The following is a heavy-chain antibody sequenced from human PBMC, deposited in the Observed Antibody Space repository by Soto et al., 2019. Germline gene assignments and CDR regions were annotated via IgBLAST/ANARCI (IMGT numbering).Heavy chain of an antibody. Sequence: QVQLVQSGAEVQKPGSSVKVSCKASGGTFSSYAISWVRQAPGQGLEWMGGIIPIFGTANYAQKFQGRVTITADESTSTAYMELSSLRSEDTAVYYCAREAGGDYDYVWGSYRPTPNWFDPWGQGTLVTVSS. J-gene: IGHJ5*02. CDR2: IIPIFGTA. CDR3: AREAGGDYDYVWGSYRPTPNWFDP. D-gene: IGHD3-16*02. CDR1: GGTFSSYA. V-gene: IGHV1-69*01.